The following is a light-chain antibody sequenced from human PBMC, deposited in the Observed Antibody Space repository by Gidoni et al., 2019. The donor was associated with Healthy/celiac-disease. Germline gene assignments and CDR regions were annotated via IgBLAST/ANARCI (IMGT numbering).Light chain of an antibody. CDR1: QSVSSY. CDR2: DAS. J-gene: IGKJ3*01. Sequence: EIVLTQSPATLSLYPGERATLSCRASQSVSSYLAWNQQKPGQAPRLLIYDASNRATGIPARFSGSGSGTDFTLTISSLEPEDFAVYYWQQRSNWPTFXXXTKVDIK. CDR3: QQRSNWPT. V-gene: IGKV3-11*01.